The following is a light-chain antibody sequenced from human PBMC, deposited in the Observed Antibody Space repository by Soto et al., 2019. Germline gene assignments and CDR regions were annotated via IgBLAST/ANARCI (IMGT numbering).Light chain of an antibody. CDR2: GAS. V-gene: IGKV3-11*01. CDR3: QQYNNWPPIT. CDR1: QSVRTF. Sequence: EIVLTQSPGTLSLSPGERATLSCRASQSVRTFLDWYQQKPGQAPRLLIYGASNRATGIPARFSGSGSGTDFTLTISSLEPEDFAVYYCQQYNNWPPITFGQGTRLEN. J-gene: IGKJ5*01.